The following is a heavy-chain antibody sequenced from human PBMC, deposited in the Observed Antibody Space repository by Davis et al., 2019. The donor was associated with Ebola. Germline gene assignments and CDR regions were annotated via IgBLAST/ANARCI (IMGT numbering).Heavy chain of an antibody. CDR3: ARGPDGYNYDY. Sequence: SVKVSCKASGGTFSSYAICWVRQAPGQGLEWMGRIIPILGIANYAQKFQGRVTITADKSTSTAYMELSSLRSEDTAVYYCARGPDGYNYDYWGQGTLVTVSS. V-gene: IGHV1-69*04. D-gene: IGHD5-24*01. J-gene: IGHJ4*02. CDR2: IIPILGIA. CDR1: GGTFSSYA.